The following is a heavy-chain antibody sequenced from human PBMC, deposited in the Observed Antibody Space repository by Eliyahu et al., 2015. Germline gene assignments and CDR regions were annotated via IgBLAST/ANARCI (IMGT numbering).Heavy chain of an antibody. V-gene: IGHV2-70*01. CDR1: GFSLSTSGMC. CDR3: ARMAGRLGDYDFAWFDP. D-gene: IGHD4-17*01. J-gene: IGHJ5*02. Sequence: QVTLRESGPALVKPTQTLTLTCTFSGFSLSTSGMCVSWIRQPPGKALEWLALIDWDDDKYYSTSLKTRLTISKDTSKNQVVLTMTNMDPVDTATYYCARMAGRLGDYDFAWFDPWGQGTLVTVSS. CDR2: IDWDDDK.